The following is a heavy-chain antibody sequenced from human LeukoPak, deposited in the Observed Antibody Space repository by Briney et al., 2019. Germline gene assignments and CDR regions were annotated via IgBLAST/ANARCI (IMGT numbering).Heavy chain of an antibody. CDR1: GYTFTNYD. V-gene: IGHV1-8*01. CDR3: ARVWGAIDY. D-gene: IGHD1-26*01. CDR2: MNPKGGNT. Sequence: GASVKVSCKTSGYTFTNYDINWVRQATGQGLEWMGWMNPKGGNTGSAQRFQGRVTMTRDTSISTAYMELISLRSEDTAVYYCARVWGAIDYWGQGTLVTVSS. J-gene: IGHJ4*02.